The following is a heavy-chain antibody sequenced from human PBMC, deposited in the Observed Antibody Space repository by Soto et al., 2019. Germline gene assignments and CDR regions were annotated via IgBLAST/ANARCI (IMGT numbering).Heavy chain of an antibody. J-gene: IGHJ4*02. Sequence: GGSLRLSCAASGFTFSSYGMHWVRQAPGKGLEWVAVISYDGSNKYYADSVKGRFTISRDNSKNTLYLQMNSLRAEDTAVYYCAKDYDFWSGPFDYWGQGTLVTVSS. CDR3: AKDYDFWSGPFDY. V-gene: IGHV3-30*18. D-gene: IGHD3-3*01. CDR2: ISYDGSNK. CDR1: GFTFSSYG.